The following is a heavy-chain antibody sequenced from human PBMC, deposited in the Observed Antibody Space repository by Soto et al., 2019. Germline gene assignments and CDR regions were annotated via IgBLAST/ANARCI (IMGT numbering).Heavy chain of an antibody. CDR2: ISYDGSNK. CDR3: AKRGHWAYYDSSGYYPFDY. CDR1: GFTFISYG. V-gene: IGHV3-30*18. J-gene: IGHJ4*02. Sequence: GGSLRLSCAASGFTFISYGMHWVLQAPCKGLEWVAVISYDGSNKYYADSVKGRFTISRDNSKNTLYLQMNSLRAEDTAVYYCAKRGHWAYYDSSGYYPFDYWGQGTLVTVFS. D-gene: IGHD3-22*01.